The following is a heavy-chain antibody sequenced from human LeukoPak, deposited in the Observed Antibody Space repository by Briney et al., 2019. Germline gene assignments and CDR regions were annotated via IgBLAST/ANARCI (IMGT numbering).Heavy chain of an antibody. Sequence: GGSLRLSCAASGVSVRSNYMSWVPQSPRKGLEWVSILYSGGSTDYADSVKGRFIISRDHSKTTLYLQMNSLRAEDTAVYYCARDRYCSGGSCYGDAFDLWGQGTMVTVSS. CDR3: ARDRYCSGGSCYGDAFDL. V-gene: IGHV3-53*01. CDR1: GVSVRSNY. J-gene: IGHJ3*01. CDR2: LYSGGST. D-gene: IGHD2-15*01.